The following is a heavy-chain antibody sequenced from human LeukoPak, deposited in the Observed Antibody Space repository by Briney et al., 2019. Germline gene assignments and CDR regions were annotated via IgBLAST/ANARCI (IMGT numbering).Heavy chain of an antibody. J-gene: IGHJ4*02. V-gene: IGHV3-21*01. D-gene: IGHD6-13*01. CDR3: ARVTPRVGAAAGSFDY. CDR2: ISSSSSYI. Sequence: GGSLRLSCAASGFTFSSYSMNWVRQAPGKGLEWVSSISSSSSYIYYADSVKGRFTISRDNAKNSLYLQMNSLRAEDTAVYYCARVTPRVGAAAGSFDYWGQGTLVTVSS. CDR1: GFTFSSYS.